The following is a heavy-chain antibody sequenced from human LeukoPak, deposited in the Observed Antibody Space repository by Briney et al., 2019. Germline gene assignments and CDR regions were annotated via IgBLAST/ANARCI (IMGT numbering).Heavy chain of an antibody. D-gene: IGHD2-2*01. V-gene: IGHV1-2*02. CDR2: INPNSGGT. CDR3: ARGYCSSASCYRVDSFRPRLDY. CDR1: GYTFTGYY. Sequence: ASVKVSCKASGYTFTGYYMHWVRQAPGQGLEWMGWINPNSGGTNYAQKFQGRVTMTRDTSISTAYMELRSLRSDDTAVYYCARGYCSSASCYRVDSFRPRLDYWGQGTLVTVSS. J-gene: IGHJ4*02.